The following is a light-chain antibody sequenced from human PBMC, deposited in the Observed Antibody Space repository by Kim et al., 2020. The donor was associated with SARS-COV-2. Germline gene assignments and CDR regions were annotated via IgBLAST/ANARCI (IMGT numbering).Light chain of an antibody. V-gene: IGLV3-19*01. J-gene: IGLJ2*01. Sequence: SSELTQDPAVSVALGQTVRITCQGDSLRTYYASWYQQKPGQAPLLVIYGKNNRPSGIPDRFSGSSSGNTACLTVTGAQAVDEADYYCNSRDNSGDHVVFG. CDR3: NSRDNSGDHVV. CDR2: GKN. CDR1: SLRTYY.